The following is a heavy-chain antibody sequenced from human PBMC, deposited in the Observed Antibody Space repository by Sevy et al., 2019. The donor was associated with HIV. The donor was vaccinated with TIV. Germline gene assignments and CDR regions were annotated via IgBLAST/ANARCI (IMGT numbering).Heavy chain of an antibody. D-gene: IGHD2-8*02. CDR3: AKDRKVLLVVYAIPFDALDI. Sequence: GGSLRLSCAASGFPFSSYAMNWVRQCPGKGLEWVSATGGRGGATYYADSVKGRFTISRDNSKSTLYLQMNSLSAEDTAVYYCAKDRKVLLVVYAIPFDALDIWGQGTMVTVSS. CDR2: TGGRGGAT. V-gene: IGHV3-23*01. CDR1: GFPFSSYA. J-gene: IGHJ3*02.